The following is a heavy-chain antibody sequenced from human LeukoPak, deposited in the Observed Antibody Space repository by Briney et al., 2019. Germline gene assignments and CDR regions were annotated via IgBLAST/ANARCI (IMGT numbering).Heavy chain of an antibody. Sequence: SETLSLTCTVSGGSISSYYWSWIRQPAGKGLEWIGYIYHSGSTYYNPSLKSRVTISVDRSKNQFSLKLSSVTAADTAVYYCASSSSGWYNYWGQGTLVTVSS. J-gene: IGHJ4*02. D-gene: IGHD6-19*01. CDR1: GGSISSYY. CDR3: ASSSSGWYNY. CDR2: IYHSGST. V-gene: IGHV4-59*12.